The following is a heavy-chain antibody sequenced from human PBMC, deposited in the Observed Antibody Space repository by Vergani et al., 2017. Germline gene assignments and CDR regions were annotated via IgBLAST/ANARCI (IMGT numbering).Heavy chain of an antibody. CDR3: ARDMTRYCSGGSCYSGACDI. V-gene: IGHV3-21*01. J-gene: IGHJ3*02. CDR1: GFTFSSYS. Sequence: EVQLVESGGGLVKPGGSLRLSCAASGFTFSSYSMNWVRQAPGQGLGWVSSISSSSSYIYYADSVKGRFTISRDNAKNSLYLQMNSLRAEDTAVYYCARDMTRYCSGGSCYSGACDIWGQGTMVTVSS. CDR2: ISSSSSYI. D-gene: IGHD2-15*01.